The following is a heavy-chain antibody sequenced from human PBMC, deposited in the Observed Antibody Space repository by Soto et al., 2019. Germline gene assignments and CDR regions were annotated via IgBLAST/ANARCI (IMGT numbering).Heavy chain of an antibody. D-gene: IGHD6-6*01. CDR3: ATYKLGVSGGPFDY. CDR1: GYTLTELS. Sequence: ASVKVSCKVSGYTLTELSMHWVRQAPGKGLEWMGGFDPEDGETIYAQKFQGRVTMTGDTSTDTAYMELSSLRSEDTAVYYCATYKLGVSGGPFDYWGQGTLVTVAS. CDR2: FDPEDGET. J-gene: IGHJ4*02. V-gene: IGHV1-24*01.